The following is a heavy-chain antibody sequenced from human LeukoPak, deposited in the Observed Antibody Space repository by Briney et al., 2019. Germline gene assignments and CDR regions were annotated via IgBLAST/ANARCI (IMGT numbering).Heavy chain of an antibody. CDR2: ISSSGITI. Sequence: GGSLRLSCAASGFTFSTYSTNWVRQAPGKGLEWVSYISSSGITIYYADSVKGRFTISRDNAKNSLYLQMNSLRAEDTAVYYCARDREAARPGYYYYYMDVWGKGTTVTVSS. V-gene: IGHV3-48*01. CDR3: ARDREAARPGYYYYYMDV. D-gene: IGHD6-6*01. J-gene: IGHJ6*03. CDR1: GFTFSTYS.